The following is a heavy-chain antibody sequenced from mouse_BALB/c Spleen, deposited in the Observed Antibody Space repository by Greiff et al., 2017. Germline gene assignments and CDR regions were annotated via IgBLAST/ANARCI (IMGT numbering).Heavy chain of an antibody. Sequence: VQGVESGGGLVQPSQSLSITCPVSGFSLTSYGVHWVRQSPGKGLEWLGVIWSGGSTDYNAAFISRLSISKDNSKSQVFFKMNSLQANDTAIYYCAREEVYAMDYWGQGTSVTVSS. CDR1: GFSLTSYG. V-gene: IGHV2-2*02. CDR2: IWSGGST. CDR3: AREEVYAMDY. J-gene: IGHJ4*01.